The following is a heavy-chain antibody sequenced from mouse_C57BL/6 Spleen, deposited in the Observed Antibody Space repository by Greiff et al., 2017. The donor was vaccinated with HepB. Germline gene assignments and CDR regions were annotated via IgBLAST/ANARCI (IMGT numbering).Heavy chain of an antibody. CDR1: GYTFTSYW. Sequence: QVQLQQPGAELVRPGSSVKLSCKASGYTFTSYWMHWVKQRPIQGLEWIGNIDPSDSETHYNQKFKDKATLTVDKSSSTAYMQLSSLTSEDSAVYYCARWALKLGLYAMDYWGQGTSVTVSS. V-gene: IGHV1-52*01. D-gene: IGHD4-1*01. CDR3: ARWALKLGLYAMDY. CDR2: IDPSDSET. J-gene: IGHJ4*01.